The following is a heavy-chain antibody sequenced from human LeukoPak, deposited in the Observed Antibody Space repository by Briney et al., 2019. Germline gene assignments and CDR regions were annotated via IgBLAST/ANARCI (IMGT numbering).Heavy chain of an antibody. CDR1: GFSFSSYN. V-gene: IGHV3-21*01. CDR3: ARAPGYRGFLDY. CDR2: ISSSSSYI. J-gene: IGHJ4*02. D-gene: IGHD5-18*01. Sequence: GGSLGLSCAASGFSFSSYNMNWVRQAPGKGLEWVSYISSSSSYIYYVDSVKGRFTISRDNAKNSLYLQMNSLRAEDTAVYYCARAPGYRGFLDYWGQGNLVTVSS.